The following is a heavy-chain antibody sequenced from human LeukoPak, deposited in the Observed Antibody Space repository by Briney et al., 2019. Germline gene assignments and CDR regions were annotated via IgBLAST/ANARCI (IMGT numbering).Heavy chain of an antibody. Sequence: ASVKVSCKASGYTFTGYYMHWVRQAPGQGLEWMGWINPNSGGTNYAQKFQGWVTMTRDTSISTAYMELSRLRSDDTAVYYCARDHIAVAGRYYYYGMDVWGQGTTVTVSS. CDR1: GYTFTGYY. J-gene: IGHJ6*02. CDR3: ARDHIAVAGRYYYYGMDV. D-gene: IGHD6-19*01. V-gene: IGHV1-2*04. CDR2: INPNSGGT.